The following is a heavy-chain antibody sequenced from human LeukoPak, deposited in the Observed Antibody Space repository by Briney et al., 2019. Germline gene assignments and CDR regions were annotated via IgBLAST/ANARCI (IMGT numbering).Heavy chain of an antibody. CDR3: ARTGYHYGSGGHFGFDL. J-gene: IGHJ3*01. Sequence: GESLEISCEASGYSFTTYWIGWVRQMPGKGLEWMGIIYPGDSDTRYSPSFQGQVAISSDRTITTVYLQWNNLRASDTAMYYCARTGYHYGSGGHFGFDLWGQGTMVTVSS. D-gene: IGHD3-10*01. CDR2: IYPGDSDT. V-gene: IGHV5-51*01. CDR1: GYSFTTYW.